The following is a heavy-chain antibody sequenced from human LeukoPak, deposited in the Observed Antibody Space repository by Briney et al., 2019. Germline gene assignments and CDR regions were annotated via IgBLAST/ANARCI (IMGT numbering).Heavy chain of an antibody. D-gene: IGHD3-10*01. J-gene: IGHJ4*02. V-gene: IGHV4-4*02. CDR2: SYDGWST. CDR1: GGSISSGNW. CDR3: ARGVPLPWFGELAYFDY. Sequence: SETLSLTCAVSGGSISSGNWWSWVRQPPGKGLEWIGESYDGWSTNYNPSLKSRVTISVDTSKNQFSLKLSSVTAADTAVYYCARGVPLPWFGELAYFDYWGQGTLVTVSS.